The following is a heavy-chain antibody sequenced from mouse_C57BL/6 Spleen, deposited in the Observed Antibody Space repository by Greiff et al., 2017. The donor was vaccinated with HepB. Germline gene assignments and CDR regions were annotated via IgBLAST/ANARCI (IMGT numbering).Heavy chain of an antibody. CDR1: GFTFSSYA. J-gene: IGHJ4*01. CDR3: ARDEGSHAMDY. Sequence: DVMLVESGGGLVKPGGSLKLSCAASGFTFSSYAMSWVRQTPEKRLEWVATISDGGSYTYYPDNVKGRFTISRDNAKNNLYLQMSHLKSEDTAMYYCARDEGSHAMDYWGQGTSVTVSS. CDR2: ISDGGSYT. V-gene: IGHV5-4*01.